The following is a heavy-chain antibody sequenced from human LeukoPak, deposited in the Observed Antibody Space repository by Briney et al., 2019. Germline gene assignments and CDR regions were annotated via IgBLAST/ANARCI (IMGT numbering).Heavy chain of an antibody. Sequence: GESLQISCKGSGYHFISYWISWVRQMPGKGLEWMGRIDPSDSYTSYSPSFQGHVTISAEKSISTAYLPWSSLKASDTAKYYSASHRGGGSIYYFDYWGQGTLVTVSS. CDR2: IDPSDSYT. CDR3: ASHRGGGSIYYFDY. J-gene: IGHJ4*02. V-gene: IGHV5-10-1*01. CDR1: GYHFISYW. D-gene: IGHD2-2*01.